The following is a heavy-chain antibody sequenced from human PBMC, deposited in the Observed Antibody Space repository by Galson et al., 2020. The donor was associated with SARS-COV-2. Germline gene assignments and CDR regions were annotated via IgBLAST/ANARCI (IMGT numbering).Heavy chain of an antibody. CDR2: IYYSGST. CDR1: AGSISSSSYY. D-gene: IGHD3-22*01. V-gene: IGHV4-39*01. Sequence: SETLSLTCTVSAGSISSSSYYWGWIRQPPGKGLEWIGSIYYSGSTYYNLSLKSRVTISVDTSKNQFSLKLSSVTAADTAVYYCARHKTYYYDSSGYYEGNWFDPWGQGTLVTVSS. J-gene: IGHJ5*02. CDR3: ARHKTYYYDSSGYYEGNWFDP.